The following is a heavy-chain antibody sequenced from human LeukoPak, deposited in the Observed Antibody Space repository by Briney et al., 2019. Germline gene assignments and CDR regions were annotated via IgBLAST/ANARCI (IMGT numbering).Heavy chain of an antibody. D-gene: IGHD1-26*01. CDR3: ARDSSRGSQHVDHYFDY. CDR1: GFTFSSYA. V-gene: IGHV3-30-3*01. Sequence: PGGSLRLSCAASGFTFSSYAMHWVRQAPGKGLEWVAVISYDGSNKYYADSVKGRFTISRDNSKNTLYLQMNSLRAEDTAVYYCARDSSRGSQHVDHYFDYWGQGTLVTVSS. J-gene: IGHJ4*02. CDR2: ISYDGSNK.